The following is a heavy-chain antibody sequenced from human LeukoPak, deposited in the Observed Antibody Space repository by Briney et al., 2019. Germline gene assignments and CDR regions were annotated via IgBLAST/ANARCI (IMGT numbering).Heavy chain of an antibody. Sequence: SETLSLTCTVSGGSISSSSYYWGWFRQPPGKGLEWIGSIYYSGSTYYNPSLKSRVTISVDTSKNQFSLKLSSVTAADTAVYYCARGSDPFLFDPWGQGALVTVSS. CDR1: GGSISSSSYY. V-gene: IGHV4-39*01. CDR2: IYYSGST. CDR3: ARGSDPFLFDP. J-gene: IGHJ5*02.